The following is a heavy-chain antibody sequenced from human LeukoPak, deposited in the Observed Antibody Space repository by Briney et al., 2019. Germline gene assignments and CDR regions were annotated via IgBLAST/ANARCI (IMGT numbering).Heavy chain of an antibody. J-gene: IGHJ6*03. Sequence: SETLSLTCSVSGGSISSYYWSWIRQPPGKGLEWIAFIHCTGSTNYNPSLKSRVTISVDSSKNQVSLKLSSVTAADTAVYYCARHPGKYNYYYMDVWGKGTTVTVSS. D-gene: IGHD4-23*01. CDR3: ARHPGKYNYYYMDV. CDR1: GGSISSYY. V-gene: IGHV4-59*08. CDR2: IHCTGST.